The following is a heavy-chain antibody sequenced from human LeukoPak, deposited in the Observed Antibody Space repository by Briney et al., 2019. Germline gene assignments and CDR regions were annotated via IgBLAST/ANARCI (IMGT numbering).Heavy chain of an antibody. CDR1: GYTFTSYD. CDR3: ARGGPNYGDYYMDV. V-gene: IGHV1-69*13. Sequence: SVKVSCKASGYTFTSYDINWVRQATGQGLEWMGGIIPIFGTANYAQKFQGRVTITADESTSTAYMELSSLRSEDTAVYYCARGGPNYGDYYMDVWGKGTTVTISS. D-gene: IGHD4-17*01. J-gene: IGHJ6*03. CDR2: IIPIFGTA.